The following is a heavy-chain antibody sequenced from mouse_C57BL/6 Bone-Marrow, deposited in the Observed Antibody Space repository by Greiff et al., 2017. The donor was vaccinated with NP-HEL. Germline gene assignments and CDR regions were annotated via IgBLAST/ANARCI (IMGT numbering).Heavy chain of an antibody. CDR1: GFTFSDYG. Sequence: EVKLVESGGGLVKPGGSLKLSCAASGFTFSDYGMHWVRQAPEQGLEWVAYISSGSSTIYYADTVKGRFTISRDNAKNTLFLQMTSLRSEDTAMYYCARSKSLLRRDWYFDVWGTGTTVTVSS. J-gene: IGHJ1*03. D-gene: IGHD1-1*01. CDR3: ARSKSLLRRDWYFDV. V-gene: IGHV5-17*01. CDR2: ISSGSSTI.